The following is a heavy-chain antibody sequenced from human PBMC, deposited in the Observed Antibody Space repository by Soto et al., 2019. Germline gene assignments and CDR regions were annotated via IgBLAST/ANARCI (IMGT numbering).Heavy chain of an antibody. J-gene: IGHJ4*02. V-gene: IGHV3-23*01. CDR1: GFTFSNYA. Sequence: EVQLLESGGGLVQPGGSLRLSCAASGFTFSNYAMNWVRQAPGKGLEWVSVICGGGTSTYYADSVKGRFTISRDDSKNTLYLQMNSLRVEDTAVYYCAKATQTTCYSPLDFRGQGTRIIVSS. CDR3: AKATQTTCYSPLDF. CDR2: ICGGGTST. D-gene: IGHD2-2*02.